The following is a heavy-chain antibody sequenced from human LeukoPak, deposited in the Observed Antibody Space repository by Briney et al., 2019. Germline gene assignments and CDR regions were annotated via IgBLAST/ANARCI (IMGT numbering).Heavy chain of an antibody. CDR3: ARDANHFDY. CDR1: GLTFSTYT. Sequence: GGSLRLSCAASGLTFSTYTMYWLRQAPGKGLEWVAVISFDGGNKYYADSVKGRFTISRDNSENTLYLQMNSLTAEDTAVYYCARDANHFDYWGQGTLVTVSS. CDR2: ISFDGGNK. J-gene: IGHJ4*02. V-gene: IGHV3-30*04.